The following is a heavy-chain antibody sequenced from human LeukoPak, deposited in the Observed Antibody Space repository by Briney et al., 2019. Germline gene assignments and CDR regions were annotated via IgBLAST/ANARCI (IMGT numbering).Heavy chain of an antibody. D-gene: IGHD4-23*01. CDR3: ARVPDYGGNYSRTLNWFDP. Sequence: PSETLSLTCAVYGGSFNGYFWNWIRQPPGKGLEWIGEINHSGNTNYNPSLKSRVIISVDTSKDQFSLKLNSVTAADTAVYYCARVPDYGGNYSRTLNWFDPWGQGTLVSVSS. CDR2: INHSGNT. J-gene: IGHJ5*02. V-gene: IGHV4-34*01. CDR1: GGSFNGYF.